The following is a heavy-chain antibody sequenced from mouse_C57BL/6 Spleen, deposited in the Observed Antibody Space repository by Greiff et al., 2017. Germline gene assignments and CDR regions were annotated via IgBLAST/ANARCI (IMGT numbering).Heavy chain of an antibody. J-gene: IGHJ4*01. CDR2: INYDGSST. V-gene: IGHV5-16*01. CDR3: ARGSGISYAMDY. CDR1: GFTFSDYY. D-gene: IGHD3-1*01. Sequence: DVHLVESEGGLVQPGSSMKLSCTASGFTFSDYYMAWVRQVPEKGLEWVANINYDGSSTYYLDSLKSRFIISRDNAKNILYLQMSSLKSEDTATYYCARGSGISYAMDYWGQGTSVTVSS.